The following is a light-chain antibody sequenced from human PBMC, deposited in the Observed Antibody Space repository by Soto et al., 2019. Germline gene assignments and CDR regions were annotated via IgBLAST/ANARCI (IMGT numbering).Light chain of an antibody. J-gene: IGLJ1*01. V-gene: IGLV2-14*03. CDR3: VSYTSSTTYV. Sequence: QSVLTQPASVSDSPGQSITISCTGTSSDVGDSNFVSWYQQHPGKPPKLIIYDVANRPSGVSNRFSGSKSGSTASLIISRLQTEDEADYYCVSYTSSTTYVFGTGTKLTVL. CDR2: DVA. CDR1: SSDVGDSNF.